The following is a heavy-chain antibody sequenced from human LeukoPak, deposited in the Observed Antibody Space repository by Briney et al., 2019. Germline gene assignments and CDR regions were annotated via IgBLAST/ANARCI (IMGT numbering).Heavy chain of an antibody. V-gene: IGHV4-39*01. CDR2: IYYSGST. CDR3: ARQEIGLRSFDP. D-gene: IGHD3/OR15-3a*01. CDR1: GGSTSSSSYY. J-gene: IGHJ5*02. Sequence: PSETLSLTCTVSGGSTSSSSYYWGWIRQPPGKGLEWIGSIYYSGSTYYNPSLKSRVTISVDTSKNQFSLNLSSVTAADTAVYYCARQEIGLRSFDPWGQGTLVTVSS.